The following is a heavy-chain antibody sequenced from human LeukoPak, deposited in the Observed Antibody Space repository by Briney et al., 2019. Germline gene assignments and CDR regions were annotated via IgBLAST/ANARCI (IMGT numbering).Heavy chain of an antibody. Sequence: GASVKVSCKASGYTFSSYDINWVRQAPGQGLEWTGWMNPNSGNTGYAQKFQGRVTMTRDTSISTAYMELSSLGPEDTAVYYCARGTPYCSSASCYNYWGQGTLVTVSS. D-gene: IGHD2-2*01. CDR2: MNPNSGNT. CDR3: ARGTPYCSSASCYNY. CDR1: GYTFSSYD. J-gene: IGHJ4*02. V-gene: IGHV1-8*01.